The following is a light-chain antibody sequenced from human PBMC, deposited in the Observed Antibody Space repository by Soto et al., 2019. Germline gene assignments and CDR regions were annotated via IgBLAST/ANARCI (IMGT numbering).Light chain of an antibody. CDR2: RDT. CDR3: QVWDSSTVV. J-gene: IGLJ3*02. Sequence: SYELTQPLSVSVALGQTARITCGGNNIGSKNVHWYQLNPGQAPVLVIYRDTNRPSGIPERFXGSXXXNTATLAXXGAQVGDDADYYCQVWDSSTVVFGGGTKLTVL. CDR1: NIGSKN. V-gene: IGLV3-9*01.